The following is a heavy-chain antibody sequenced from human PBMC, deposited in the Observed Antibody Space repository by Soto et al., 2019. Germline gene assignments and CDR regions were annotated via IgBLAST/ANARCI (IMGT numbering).Heavy chain of an antibody. Sequence: SGPTLVNPTETLTLTCTVSGSSLSNARMGVSWIRQPPGKPLEWLAHFFSNVENDYSTSLKSRLTISKATSISQVVLTITTLAIVHTASYYCARVPIAVPVPGLFDPWGQGTLVTVSS. V-gene: IGHV2-26*01. CDR1: GSSLSNARMG. CDR2: FFSNVEN. CDR3: ARVPIAVPVPGLFDP. J-gene: IGHJ5*02. D-gene: IGHD6-19*01.